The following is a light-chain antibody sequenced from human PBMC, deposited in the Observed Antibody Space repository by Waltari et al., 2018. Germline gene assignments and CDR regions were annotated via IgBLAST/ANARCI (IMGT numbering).Light chain of an antibody. CDR3: QTGGHGTWV. CDR2: VNSDGSH. J-gene: IGLJ3*02. CDR1: SGHTTNI. Sequence: QLVLTQSPSASASLGASVKPTCTLTSGHTTNIIAWLQQKPGKGPRYLMKVNSDGSHNKGVEIPDRFSGSSSGAERYLTISSLQSEDEADYYCQTGGHGTWVFGGGTRLTVL. V-gene: IGLV4-69*01.